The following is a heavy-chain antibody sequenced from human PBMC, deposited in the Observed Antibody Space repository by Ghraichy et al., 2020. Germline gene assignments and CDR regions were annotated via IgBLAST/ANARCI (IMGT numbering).Heavy chain of an antibody. CDR2: IYYSGST. Sequence: SETLSLTCTVSGGSISSSSYYWGWIRQPPGKGLEWIGSIYYSGSTYYNPSLKSRVTISVDTSKNQFSLKLSSVTAADTAVYYCSRQSKYYDILTGYYTSAVVDYWGQGTLVTVSS. CDR3: SRQSKYYDILTGYYTSAVVDY. V-gene: IGHV4-39*01. J-gene: IGHJ4*02. D-gene: IGHD3-9*01. CDR1: GGSISSSSYY.